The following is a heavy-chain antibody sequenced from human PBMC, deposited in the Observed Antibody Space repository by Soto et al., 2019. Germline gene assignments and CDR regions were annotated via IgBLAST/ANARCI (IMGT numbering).Heavy chain of an antibody. D-gene: IGHD6-13*01. Sequence: GALRLSCAASGFTFSSYWMSWVRQAPGKGLEWGANRKQDGSEKYYVDSVKGRFTISRDNAKNSLYLQMNSLRAEAKAFDYCAGDSSSCFQLWGQGTLVTVSS. CDR1: GFTFSSYW. J-gene: IGHJ1*01. CDR2: RKQDGSEK. V-gene: IGHV3-7*01. CDR3: AGDSSSCFQL.